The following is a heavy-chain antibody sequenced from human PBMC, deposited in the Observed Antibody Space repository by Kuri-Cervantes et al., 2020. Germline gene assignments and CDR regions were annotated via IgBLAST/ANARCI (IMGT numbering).Heavy chain of an antibody. CDR2: ISYDGSNK. D-gene: IGHD6-13*01. CDR3: ARDSYSSSWYLPTLFDY. CDR1: GFTFLSYA. J-gene: IGHJ4*02. Sequence: GESLKISCAASGFTFLSYAMHWVRQAPGKGLEWVAVISYDGSNKYYADSVKGRFTISRDNSKNSLYLQMNSLRAEDTAVYYCARDSYSSSWYLPTLFDYWGQGTLVTVSS. V-gene: IGHV3-30-3*01.